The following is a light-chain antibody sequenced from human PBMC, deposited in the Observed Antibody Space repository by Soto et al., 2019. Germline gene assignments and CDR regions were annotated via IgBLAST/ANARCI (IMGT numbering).Light chain of an antibody. CDR2: LGS. J-gene: IGKJ4*01. V-gene: IGKV2-28*01. Sequence: DIVMTQSPLSLPVTPGEPASISCRSSQSLLDSNGYNYLDWYLQKPGQFPQLLIYLGSNRDTGVPARFSGSGSGTEFTLTISSVEPEDFAVYYCLQAIQSPYTFGGGTKVEIK. CDR3: LQAIQSPYT. CDR1: QSLLDSNGYNY.